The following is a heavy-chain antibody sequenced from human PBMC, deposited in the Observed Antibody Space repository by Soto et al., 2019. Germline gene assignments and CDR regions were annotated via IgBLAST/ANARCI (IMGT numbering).Heavy chain of an antibody. Sequence: GGSLRLSCAASGFTFSSYGMHWVRQAPGKGLEWVAVIWYDGGNKYYADSVKGRFTISRDNSKNTLYLQMNSLRAEDTAVYYCAKGEVRGIIPSYFDYWGLGTLVTVSS. CDR2: IWYDGGNK. J-gene: IGHJ4*02. CDR1: GFTFSSYG. CDR3: AKGEVRGIIPSYFDY. D-gene: IGHD3-10*01. V-gene: IGHV3-33*06.